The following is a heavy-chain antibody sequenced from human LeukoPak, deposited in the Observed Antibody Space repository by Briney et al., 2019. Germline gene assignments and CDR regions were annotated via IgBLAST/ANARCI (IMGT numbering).Heavy chain of an antibody. J-gene: IGHJ4*02. V-gene: IGHV4-34*01. Sequence: SETLSLTSAHPGGSFTGDYSRWIRQPPGKGLEWIGEVNHSGNTNYNPTLKSRVTISVDTSKTQFSLKLSSVTAADTAVYYCARFLFESRRPVARGQGNLVTVSS. D-gene: IGHD2-2*01. CDR3: ARFLFESRRPVA. CDR1: GGSFTGDY. CDR2: VNHSGNT.